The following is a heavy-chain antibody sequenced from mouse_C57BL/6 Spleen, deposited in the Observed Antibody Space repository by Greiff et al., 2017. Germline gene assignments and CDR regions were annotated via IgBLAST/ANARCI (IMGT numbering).Heavy chain of an antibody. Sequence: QVQLQQSGAELARPGASVKLSCKASGYTFTSYGISWVKQRTGQGLEWIGEIYPRSGNTYYNEKFKGKATLTADKSSSTAYMELRSLTSEDSAVYFGAMDYGSSYPWLAYWGQGTLVTVSA. J-gene: IGHJ3*01. D-gene: IGHD1-1*01. CDR1: GYTFTSYG. V-gene: IGHV1-81*01. CDR3: AMDYGSSYPWLAY. CDR2: IYPRSGNT.